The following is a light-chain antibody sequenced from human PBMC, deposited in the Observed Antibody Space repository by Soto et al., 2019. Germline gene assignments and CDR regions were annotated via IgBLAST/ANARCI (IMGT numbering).Light chain of an antibody. V-gene: IGLV2-14*01. CDR1: SSDVGDYNY. Sequence: QSALTQPASVCGSPGQSITISCTGTSSDVGDYNYVSWYQQHPGKAPKLMIFEVSNRPSGVSNRFSGSKSGNTASLTISGLQAEDEADYFCTSYTSISTYVFGTGTKLTVL. CDR2: EVS. CDR3: TSYTSISTYV. J-gene: IGLJ1*01.